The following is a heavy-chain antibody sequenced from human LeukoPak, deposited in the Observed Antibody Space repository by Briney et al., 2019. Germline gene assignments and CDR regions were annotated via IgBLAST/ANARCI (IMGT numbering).Heavy chain of an antibody. CDR2: IYYSGST. J-gene: IGHJ5*02. V-gene: IGHV4-59*01. D-gene: IGHD3-10*01. CDR3: ARAKWGARFGEFIFGKRVGP. Sequence: SETLSLTCTVSGGSISSYHWSWIRQPPGKGLEWIGYIYYSGSTNYNPSLKSRVTISVDTSKNQFSLKLSSVTAADTAVYYCARAKWGARFGEFIFGKRVGPRGQGTLVNVSS. CDR1: GGSISSYH.